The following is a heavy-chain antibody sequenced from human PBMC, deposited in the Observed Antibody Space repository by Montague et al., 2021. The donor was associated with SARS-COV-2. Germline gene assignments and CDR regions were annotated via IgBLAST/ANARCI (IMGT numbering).Heavy chain of an antibody. CDR3: ARQENSSGWFKPDAFDI. Sequence: SETLSLTCPVPARSIMSSSYYWGWNSKPLETGHKWIGCIYYSGSTYYNPSLKSRVTISVDTSKNQFSLKLSSVTAADTAVYYCARQENSSGWFKPDAFDIWGQGTMVTVSS. V-gene: IGHV4-39*01. CDR2: IYYSGST. CDR1: ARSIMSSSYY. J-gene: IGHJ3*02. D-gene: IGHD6-19*01.